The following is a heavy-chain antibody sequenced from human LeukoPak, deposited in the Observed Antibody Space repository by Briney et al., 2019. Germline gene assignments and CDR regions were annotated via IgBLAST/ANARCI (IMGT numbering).Heavy chain of an antibody. D-gene: IGHD3-22*01. Sequence: GGSLRLSCAASGFTFSAYWMHWVRQAPGKGLVWVSRINSDGSSRTYADSVKGRFTISRDNAKNTVYLQMNSLRAEDTAVYYCARGLVHDTSGYSSDYWGQGTLVTVSS. CDR1: GFTFSAYW. V-gene: IGHV3-74*01. CDR2: INSDGSSR. CDR3: ARGLVHDTSGYSSDY. J-gene: IGHJ4*02.